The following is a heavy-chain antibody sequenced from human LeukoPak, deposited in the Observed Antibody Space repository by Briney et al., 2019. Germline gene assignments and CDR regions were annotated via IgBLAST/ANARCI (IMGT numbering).Heavy chain of an antibody. V-gene: IGHV3-23*01. CDR3: ARNNGMDV. Sequence: PGGSLRLSCAASGFTFSNFPMTWVRQAPGKGLEAFSSISGSGGDTYYKDSVKGRFTISRDNAKNSLYLQMNSLRAEDTALYHCARNNGMDVWGQGTTVIVSS. J-gene: IGHJ6*02. CDR2: ISGSGGDT. CDR1: GFTFSNFP.